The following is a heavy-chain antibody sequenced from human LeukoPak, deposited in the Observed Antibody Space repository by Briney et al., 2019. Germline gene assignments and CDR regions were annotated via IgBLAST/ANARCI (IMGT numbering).Heavy chain of an antibody. CDR3: ARHYYDSRYPTSGYYMDV. CDR1: GFSFRDYY. J-gene: IGHJ6*03. V-gene: IGHV3-11*03. CDR2: ISNSGTDT. Sequence: KSGGSLRLSCEGSGFSFRDYYMSWIRRTPGKGLEWVSYISNSGTDTNYADSVKGRFTISRDNAKNSLYLQMNSLRAEDTALYYCARHYYDSRYPTSGYYMDVWGKGTTVTVSS. D-gene: IGHD3-22*01.